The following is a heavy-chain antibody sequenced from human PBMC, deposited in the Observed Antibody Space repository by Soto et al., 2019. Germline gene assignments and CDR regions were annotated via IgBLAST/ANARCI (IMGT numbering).Heavy chain of an antibody. CDR3: ARQRGDYYDSSGYYYDYYYYGMDV. J-gene: IGHJ6*02. V-gene: IGHV3-23*01. CDR1: GFTFSSYA. D-gene: IGHD3-22*01. CDR2: ISGSGGST. Sequence: PGGSLRLSCAASGFTFSSYAMSWVRQAPGKGLEWVSAISGSGGSTYYADSVKGRFTISRDNSKNTLYLQMNSLRAEDTAVYYCARQRGDYYDSSGYYYDYYYYGMDVWGQGTTVTVSS.